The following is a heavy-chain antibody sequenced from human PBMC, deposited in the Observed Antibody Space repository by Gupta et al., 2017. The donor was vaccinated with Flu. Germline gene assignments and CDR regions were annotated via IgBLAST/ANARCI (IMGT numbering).Heavy chain of an antibody. CDR2: IFPGDSDA. CDR3: ARLRDGYNLDY. V-gene: IGHV5-51*03. D-gene: IGHD5-24*01. CDR1: GYSFNTHW. J-gene: IGHJ4*02. Sequence: EVQMVQSGAEVKKPGESLKISCKGSGYSFNTHWIAWVRQMPGKGLEWMGMIFPGDSDARYSHSFQGQVTISVDKSITTAYLQWGSLRASDTAMYYCARLRDGYNLDYWGQGTLVTVSS.